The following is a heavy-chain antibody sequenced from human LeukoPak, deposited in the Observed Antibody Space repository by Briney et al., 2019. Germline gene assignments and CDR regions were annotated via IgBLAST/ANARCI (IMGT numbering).Heavy chain of an antibody. J-gene: IGHJ4*02. D-gene: IGHD6-19*01. V-gene: IGHV1-24*01. CDR3: ATDRVYRSSGSTWFFFDY. CDR2: FDSENNKV. CDR1: VYRLTQLS. Sequence: GAPVTVSYTLSVYRLTQLSIDWVGEAPGEGREGMGGFDSENNKVVSSQKFQVRVTMTEATSPDTAYMELTSLTSAATAVYFCATDRVYRSSGSTWFFFDYWGQGTLVIVSS.